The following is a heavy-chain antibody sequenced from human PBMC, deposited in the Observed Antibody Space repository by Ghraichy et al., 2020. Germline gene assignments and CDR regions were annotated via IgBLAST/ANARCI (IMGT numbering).Heavy chain of an antibody. Sequence: SETLSLTCTVSGGSISSYYWSWIRQPPGKGLEWIGYIYYSGSTNYNPSLKSRVTISVDTSKNQFSLKLSSVTAADTAVYYCARVGSSAGDYYYYGMDVWGQGTTVTVSS. D-gene: IGHD6-6*01. V-gene: IGHV4-59*01. J-gene: IGHJ6*02. CDR2: IYYSGST. CDR3: ARVGSSAGDYYYYGMDV. CDR1: GGSISSYY.